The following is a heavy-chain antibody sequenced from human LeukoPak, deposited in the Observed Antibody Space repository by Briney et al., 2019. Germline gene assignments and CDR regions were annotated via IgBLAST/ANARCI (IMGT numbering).Heavy chain of an antibody. D-gene: IGHD3-16*01. J-gene: IGHJ4*02. V-gene: IGHV4-61*03. CDR3: ATYYVGVGGRGY. Sequence: PSETLSLTCTVSGASVSSNSYHWSWIRQAPGKGLEWIGHSGNSYHKPSLKSRITISTDTSNNHFSLNLVSVTAADTAVYYCATYYVGVGGRGYWGPGTLVTVSS. CDR2: HSGNS. CDR1: GASVSSNSYH.